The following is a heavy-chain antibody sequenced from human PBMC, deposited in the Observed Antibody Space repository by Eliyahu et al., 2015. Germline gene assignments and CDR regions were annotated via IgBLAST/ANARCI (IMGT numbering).Heavy chain of an antibody. D-gene: IGHD6-19*01. J-gene: IGHJ4*02. CDR1: XFPXXXHA. CDR2: LSGSGXST. V-gene: IGHV3-23*01. CDR3: AKDPGQWLVGHFDY. Sequence: EVQLLESGGGLIQPGGSLRLSCAASXFPXXXHAMCLVRQXPGKGXAWVSXLSGSGXSTYYADSVKGRFTISRDNSKNTLYLQMNSLRAEDTAIYYCAKDPGQWLVGHFDYWGQGTLVTVSS.